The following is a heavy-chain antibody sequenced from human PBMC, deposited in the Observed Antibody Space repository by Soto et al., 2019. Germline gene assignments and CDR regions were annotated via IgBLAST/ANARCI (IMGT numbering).Heavy chain of an antibody. V-gene: IGHV4-39*01. D-gene: IGHD3-3*01. CDR3: ARRWSTIFYWFDP. CDR2: IYYTGAT. J-gene: IGHJ5*02. Sequence: SETLSLTCTVSGGSINSGGYYWNWIRQHPGKGLEWIGFIYYTGATSYNPSLKSRVTISVDTSKNQFSLKLSSVTAADTAVYYCARRWSTIFYWFDPWGQGTLVTVSS. CDR1: GGSINSGGYY.